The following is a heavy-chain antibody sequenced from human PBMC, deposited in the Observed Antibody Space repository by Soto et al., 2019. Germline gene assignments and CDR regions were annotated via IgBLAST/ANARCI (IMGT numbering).Heavy chain of an antibody. CDR2: INHSGST. Sequence: QVQLQQWGAGLLKPSETLSLTCAVYGGSFSGYYWSWIRQPPGKGLEWIGEINHSGSTNYNPSRKSRVPVSVDTSKNQFSLKLSSVTAADTAVYYCARGVVTAIGGRGLDYWGQGTLVTVSS. CDR3: ARGVVTAIGGRGLDY. CDR1: GGSFSGYY. V-gene: IGHV4-34*01. D-gene: IGHD2-21*02. J-gene: IGHJ4*02.